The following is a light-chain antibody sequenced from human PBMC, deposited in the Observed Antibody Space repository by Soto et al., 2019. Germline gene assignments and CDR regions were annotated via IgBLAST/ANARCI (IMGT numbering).Light chain of an antibody. CDR2: GAS. Sequence: EVVLTQSPGTLSLSPGDRATLSCRASQSVSRGYLAWYQQKPGQAPGLLIYGASNRATGIPDRFSGSGSATDFTLTISSLEPEDFAVYYCHQYGSSPTFGQGTKVEI. J-gene: IGKJ1*01. CDR1: QSVSRGY. CDR3: HQYGSSPT. V-gene: IGKV3-20*01.